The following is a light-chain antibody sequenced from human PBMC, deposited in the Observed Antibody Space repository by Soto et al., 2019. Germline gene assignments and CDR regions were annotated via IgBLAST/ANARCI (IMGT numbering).Light chain of an antibody. CDR2: DAS. CDR3: QQRSDSPLT. Sequence: EIVLTQSPATLSLSPGERATLSCRASQSVSTYLAWYQQKPGRTPRLLIYDASNRATGIPARFSGSGSGTDFALTISTLEPEDFAVYYCQQRSDSPLTFGGGTKV. CDR1: QSVSTY. J-gene: IGKJ4*01. V-gene: IGKV3-11*01.